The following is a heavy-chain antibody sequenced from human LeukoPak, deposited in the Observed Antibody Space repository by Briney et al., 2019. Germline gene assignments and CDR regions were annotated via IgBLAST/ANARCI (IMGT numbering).Heavy chain of an antibody. CDR3: TRYCPASSCSLYYYYGMDV. D-gene: IGHD6-13*01. V-gene: IGHV3-30*03. Sequence: GGSLRLSCEVSGLTSSTYGMHWVRQAPGKGLEWVAVISSDGSNKYYTDSVKGRFIISRDNSKNTLYLQMNSLRAEDTAVYYGTRYCPASSCSLYYYYGMDVWGRGTLVTVSS. CDR1: GLTSSTYG. J-gene: IGHJ6*02. CDR2: ISSDGSNK.